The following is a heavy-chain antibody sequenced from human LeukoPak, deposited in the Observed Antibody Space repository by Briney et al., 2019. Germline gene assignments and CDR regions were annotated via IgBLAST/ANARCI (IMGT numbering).Heavy chain of an antibody. D-gene: IGHD6-13*01. CDR3: AIEQQLVDH. J-gene: IGHJ4*02. CDR1: GYTFTGYY. V-gene: IGHV1-2*06. Sequence: ASVKVACKPSGYTFTGYYVHRVRQPPGQGLEWMGRINPNSGGTNYAQKFQGRVTMTRDTSISTAYMELSRLRSDDTAVYYCAIEQQLVDHWGQGTLVTVSS. CDR2: INPNSGGT.